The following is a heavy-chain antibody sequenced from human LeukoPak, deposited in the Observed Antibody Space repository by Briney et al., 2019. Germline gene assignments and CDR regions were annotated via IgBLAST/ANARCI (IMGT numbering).Heavy chain of an antibody. CDR2: INPSGGST. Sequence: ASVKVSCKASGYTFTSYYMHWVRQAPGQGLEWMGIINPSGGSTSYAQKFQGRVTMTRDTSTSTVYMELSSLRSEDTAVYYCARPPFPRSYYYGSGSYYDLDYWGQGTLVTVSS. V-gene: IGHV1-46*01. J-gene: IGHJ4*02. CDR1: GYTFTSYY. CDR3: ARPPFPRSYYYGSGSYYDLDY. D-gene: IGHD3-10*01.